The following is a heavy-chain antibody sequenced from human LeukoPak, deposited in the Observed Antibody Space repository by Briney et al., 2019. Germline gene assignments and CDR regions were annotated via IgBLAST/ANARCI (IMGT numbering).Heavy chain of an antibody. CDR2: MNPNSGNT. CDR1: GYTYTSYD. D-gene: IGHD2-2*01. V-gene: IGHV1-8*01. CDR3: GRGGYCSSTSCYGNWFDP. Sequence: GASVKVSCKASGYTYTSYDINWVRQATGQGLEWMGWMNPNSGNTGYAQKFQGRVTMTRNTSISTAYMELSSLRSEDTAVYYCGRGGYCSSTSCYGNWFDPWGQGTLVTVSS. J-gene: IGHJ5*02.